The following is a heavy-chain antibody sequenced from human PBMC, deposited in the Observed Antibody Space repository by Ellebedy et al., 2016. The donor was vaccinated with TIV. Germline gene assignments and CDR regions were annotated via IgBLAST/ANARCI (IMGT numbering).Heavy chain of an antibody. D-gene: IGHD2-8*02. CDR2: TKEDGSER. CDR1: GFPISNFW. CDR3: AREARGTGGFDP. Sequence: GESLKISCAASGFPISNFWMAWVRQAPGKGLQWVGTTKEDGSERYYVDSVRGRFTISRDNTKNSLYLEMNSLRVEDTAVYYCAREARGTGGFDPWGQGTLVTVSS. V-gene: IGHV3-7*01. J-gene: IGHJ5*02.